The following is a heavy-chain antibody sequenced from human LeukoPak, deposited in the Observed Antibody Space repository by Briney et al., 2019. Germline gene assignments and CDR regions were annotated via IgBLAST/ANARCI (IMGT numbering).Heavy chain of an antibody. CDR2: IYPGDSET. CDR1: GYIFTSHW. J-gene: IGHJ3*02. CDR3: ARPQLVVSGSFDAFDI. V-gene: IGHV5-51*01. D-gene: IGHD2-15*01. Sequence: GESLKISCKGSGYIFTSHWIGWVRQMPGKGLEWMGLIYPGDSETRYSLSFQGQVSMSADKSISTAYLQWSSLKASDTAMYFCARPQLVVSGSFDAFDIWGQGTMVTVSS.